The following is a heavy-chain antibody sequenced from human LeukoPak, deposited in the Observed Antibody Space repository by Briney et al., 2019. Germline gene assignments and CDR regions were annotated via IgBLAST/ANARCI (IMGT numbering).Heavy chain of an antibody. CDR2: ISSSSSYI. V-gene: IGHV3-21*01. D-gene: IGHD3-16*01. Sequence: GGSLRLSCAASGFTFSSYSMNWVRQAPGEGLEWVSSISSSSSYIYHADSVKGRFTTSRDNAKNSLYLQMNSLRAEDTAVYYCARDEGADYWGQGTLVTVSS. J-gene: IGHJ4*02. CDR3: ARDEGADY. CDR1: GFTFSSYS.